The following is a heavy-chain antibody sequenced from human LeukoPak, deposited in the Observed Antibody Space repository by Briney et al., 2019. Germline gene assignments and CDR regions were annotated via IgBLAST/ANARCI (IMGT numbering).Heavy chain of an antibody. D-gene: IGHD2-2*01. V-gene: IGHV3-23*01. J-gene: IGHJ5*01. CDR3: AKDRHAPGRYCSSTSCFPFDS. CDR1: GFTFSTYA. CDR2: ISGSGGST. Sequence: PGGSLRLSCAASGFTFSTYAMSWVRQAPGKGLEWVPGISGSGGSTYYADSVKGRFTISRDNTKNTLYLQMNSLRAEDTAVYYCAKDRHAPGRYCSSTSCFPFDSWGQGTLVTVSS.